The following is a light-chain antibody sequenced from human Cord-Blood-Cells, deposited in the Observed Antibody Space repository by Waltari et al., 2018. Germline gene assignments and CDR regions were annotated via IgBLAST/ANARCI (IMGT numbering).Light chain of an antibody. CDR3: QQYNSYST. Sequence: DIQMTQSPSTLSASVGDSVTITCRASQSISSWLAWYQQKPVKAPKLLIYDASSLESGVPSRFSGSGSGTEFTLTISSLQPDDFATYYCQQYNSYSTFGQGTKVESK. J-gene: IGKJ1*01. CDR2: DAS. V-gene: IGKV1-5*01. CDR1: QSISSW.